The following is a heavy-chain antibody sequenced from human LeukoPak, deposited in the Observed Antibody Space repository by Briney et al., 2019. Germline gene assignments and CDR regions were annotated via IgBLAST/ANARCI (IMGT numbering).Heavy chain of an antibody. J-gene: IGHJ4*02. CDR1: GGTFSSYA. D-gene: IGHD3-10*01. CDR3: AREQFAYYYGSGSHSFDY. CDR2: IIPIFGTA. V-gene: IGHV1-69*13. Sequence: VASVKVSCKASGGTFSSYAISWVRQAPGQGLEWMGGIIPIFGTANYAQKFQGRVAITADESTSTAYMELSSLRSEDTAVYYCAREQFAYYYGSGSHSFDYWGQGTLVTVSS.